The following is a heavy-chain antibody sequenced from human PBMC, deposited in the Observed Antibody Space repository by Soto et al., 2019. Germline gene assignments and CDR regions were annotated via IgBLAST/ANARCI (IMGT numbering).Heavy chain of an antibody. CDR1: GYTFTSYG. J-gene: IGHJ6*02. Sequence: ASVKVSCKASGYTFTSYGISWVRQAPGQGLEWMGWISAYNGNTNYAQKLQGRVTMTTDTSTSTAYMELSGLRSDDTAVYYCAREAYDFWSGYYPSNYYYYGMDVWGQGTTVTVSS. CDR2: ISAYNGNT. CDR3: AREAYDFWSGYYPSNYYYYGMDV. V-gene: IGHV1-18*04. D-gene: IGHD3-3*01.